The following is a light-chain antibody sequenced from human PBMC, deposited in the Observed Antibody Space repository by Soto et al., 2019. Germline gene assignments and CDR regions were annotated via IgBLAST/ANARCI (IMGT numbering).Light chain of an antibody. Sequence: DIQMTQSPSSLSASVGDRVTITCRASPSISSYLNWYQQKPGKAPKLLIYAASSLQSGVPSRCSGGGSGTDFTLTISRLQPEDFATYYCHQSYSTPFAFGPGTKVDIK. CDR2: AAS. CDR1: PSISSY. J-gene: IGKJ3*01. V-gene: IGKV1-39*01. CDR3: HQSYSTPFA.